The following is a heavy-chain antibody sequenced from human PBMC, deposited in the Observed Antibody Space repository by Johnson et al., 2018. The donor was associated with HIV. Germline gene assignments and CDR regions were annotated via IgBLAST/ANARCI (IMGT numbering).Heavy chain of an antibody. CDR2: ISWDGGTT. Sequence: VQLVESGGGLVQPGGSLRLSCAASEFTFSSYWMHWVRQAPGKGLVWVSLISWDGGTTYYADSVRGRFTISRDNRKNSLYLQMNSLRAEDTALYYCAKSPLGRLREGAFDIWGQGTMVTVSS. D-gene: IGHD7-27*01. CDR1: EFTFSSYW. CDR3: AKSPLGRLREGAFDI. J-gene: IGHJ3*02. V-gene: IGHV3-43D*03.